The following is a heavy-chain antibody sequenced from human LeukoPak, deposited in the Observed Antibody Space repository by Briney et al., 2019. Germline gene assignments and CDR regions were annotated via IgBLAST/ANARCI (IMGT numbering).Heavy chain of an antibody. CDR3: AGEFNHYYDSSGLDAFDI. V-gene: IGHV3-23*01. D-gene: IGHD3-22*01. CDR2: ISISGDGT. Sequence: GGSLRLSCAGSGFTFNNYAMSWVRQTPRKGLEWVSTISISGDGTYYADPVKGRFTMSRDKSKNTVYLQMSSLRAEDTAVYYCAGEFNHYYDSSGLDAFDIWGQGTMVTVSS. CDR1: GFTFNNYA. J-gene: IGHJ3*02.